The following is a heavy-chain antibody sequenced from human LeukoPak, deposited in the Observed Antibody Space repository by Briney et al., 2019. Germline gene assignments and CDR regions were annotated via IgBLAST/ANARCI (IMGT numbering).Heavy chain of an antibody. D-gene: IGHD6-25*01. CDR3: AADNSANYYYYGMDV. Sequence: SVKVSCKASGFTFTSSAMQWVRQARGQRLEWIGWIVVGGGNTNYAQKFQERVTITRDMSTSTAYMELSSLRSEDTAVYYCAADNSANYYYYGMDVWGQGTTVTVSS. V-gene: IGHV1-58*02. CDR1: GFTFTSSA. CDR2: IVVGGGNT. J-gene: IGHJ6*02.